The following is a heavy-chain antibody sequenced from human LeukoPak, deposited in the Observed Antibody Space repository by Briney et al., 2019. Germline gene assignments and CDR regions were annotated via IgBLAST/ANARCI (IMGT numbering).Heavy chain of an antibody. CDR3: AKATYYYDSRGNRETFDY. V-gene: IGHV6-1*01. Sequence: SQTLSLTCAISGDSVSSNSAAWNWIRQSPSRGLEWLGRTYYRSKWYNDYAVSVKSRITINPDTSKNQFSLQLNSVTPEDTAVYYCAKATYYYDSRGNRETFDYWGQGTLVTVSS. J-gene: IGHJ4*02. CDR1: GDSVSSNSAA. CDR2: TYYRSKWYN. D-gene: IGHD3-22*01.